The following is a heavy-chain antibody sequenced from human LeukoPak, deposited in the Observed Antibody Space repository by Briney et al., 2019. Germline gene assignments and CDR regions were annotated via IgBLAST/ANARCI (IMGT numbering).Heavy chain of an antibody. Sequence: SVKDSCKASGGTFSSYAISWVRQAPGQGLEWMGGIIPIFGTANYAQKFQGRVTITTDESTSTAYMELSSLRSEDTAVYYCARGGDWDYDSSGYYFDYWGQGTLVTVSS. V-gene: IGHV1-69*05. J-gene: IGHJ4*02. D-gene: IGHD3-22*01. CDR1: GGTFSSYA. CDR2: IIPIFGTA. CDR3: ARGGDWDYDSSGYYFDY.